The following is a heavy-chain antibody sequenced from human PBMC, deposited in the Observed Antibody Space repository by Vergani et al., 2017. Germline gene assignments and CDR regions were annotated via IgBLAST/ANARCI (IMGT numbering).Heavy chain of an antibody. CDR2: LYTSGGT. D-gene: IGHD3-10*01. J-gene: IGHJ4*02. CDR1: GGSISSGSYY. V-gene: IGHV4-61*02. CDR3: ARGGITMVRGVMYYFDY. Sequence: QVQLQESGPGLVKPSQTLSLTCTVSGGSISSGSYYWSWIRQPAGKGLEWIGRLYTSGGTNYNPSLKSRVTMSVDTSKNQFSLELSSVTAADTAVYYCARGGITMVRGVMYYFDYWGQGTLVTVSS.